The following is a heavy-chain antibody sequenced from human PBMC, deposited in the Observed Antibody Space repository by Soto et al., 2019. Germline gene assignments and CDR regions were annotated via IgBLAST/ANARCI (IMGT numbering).Heavy chain of an antibody. D-gene: IGHD1-26*01. J-gene: IGHJ4*02. CDR2: IKGITASGAT. Sequence: EVQLVESGGGLVKPGGSLRLSCATSGFTFNDAWMSWVRQGPGKGLEWVGRIKGITASGATEYAGPVKGRFSISRDDSKNTISLEMNSLKTEDTAVYFCTTGSRYWGQGAPVTVSS. V-gene: IGHV3-15*01. CDR1: GFTFNDAW. CDR3: TTGSRY.